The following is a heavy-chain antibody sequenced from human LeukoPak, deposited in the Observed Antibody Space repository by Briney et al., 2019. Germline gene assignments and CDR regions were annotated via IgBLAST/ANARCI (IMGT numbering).Heavy chain of an antibody. Sequence: ASVKVSCKASGYTFTSYGISWVRQAPGQGLGWMGWISAYIGDTNYAQKLQGRVTMTTDTSTSTAYMELRSLRSDDTAVYYCARVTNYCSNGVCWDSTRHYWAQRTRLSLSS. V-gene: IGHV1-18*01. CDR2: ISAYIGDT. CDR3: ARVTNYCSNGVCWDSTRHY. D-gene: IGHD2-8*01. J-gene: IGHJ4*02. CDR1: GYTFTSYG.